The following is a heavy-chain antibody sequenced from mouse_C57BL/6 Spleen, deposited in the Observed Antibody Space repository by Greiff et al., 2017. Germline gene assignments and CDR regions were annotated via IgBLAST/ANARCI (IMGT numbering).Heavy chain of an antibody. CDR2: IYPGDGDT. J-gene: IGHJ2*01. CDR1: GYAFSSSW. CDR3: ARKGSYYYGSSYGYFDY. D-gene: IGHD1-1*01. V-gene: IGHV1-82*01. Sequence: VKVVESGPELVKPGASVKISCKASGYAFSSSWMNWVKQRPGKGLEWIGRIYPGDGDTNSNGKFKGKATLTADKSSSTAYMQLSSLTSEDSAVYFGARKGSYYYGSSYGYFDYWGQGTTLTVSS.